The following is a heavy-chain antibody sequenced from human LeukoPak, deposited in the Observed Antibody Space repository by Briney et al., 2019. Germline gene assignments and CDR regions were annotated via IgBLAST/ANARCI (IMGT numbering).Heavy chain of an antibody. CDR2: INHSGST. Sequence: KPSETLSLTCAVYGGSFSGYYWSWIRQPPGKGLEWIGEINHSGSTNYNPSLKSRVTISVDTSKNQFSLKLSSVTAADTAVYYCARVVGGSTTGTTVFYGMDVWGKGTTVTVSS. D-gene: IGHD1-1*01. V-gene: IGHV4-34*01. CDR1: GGSFSGYY. CDR3: ARVVGGSTTGTTVFYGMDV. J-gene: IGHJ6*04.